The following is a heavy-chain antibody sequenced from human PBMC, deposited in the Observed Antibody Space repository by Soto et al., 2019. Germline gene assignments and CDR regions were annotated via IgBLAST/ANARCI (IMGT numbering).Heavy chain of an antibody. J-gene: IGHJ6*03. D-gene: IGHD6-19*01. CDR3: ARGYSSGWYINAGRDYYMDV. CDR1: GFTFSSYS. CDR2: ISSSSNYI. Sequence: GGSLRLSCAASGFTFSSYSMNWVRQAPGKGLEWVSSISSSSNYIHYADSVKGRFTISRDNAKNSLFLKMNSLRAEDTAVYYCARGYSSGWYINAGRDYYMDVWGKGTTVTVSS. V-gene: IGHV3-21*01.